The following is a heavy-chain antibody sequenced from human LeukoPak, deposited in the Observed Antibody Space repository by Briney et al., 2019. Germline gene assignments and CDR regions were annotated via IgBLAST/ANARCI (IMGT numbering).Heavy chain of an antibody. CDR3: ARQARVVGAPGF. Sequence: ASVKVSCKASGYTFTSYGISWVRQAPGQGLEWTGWISTYNGNTDYAQKLQGGVTMTTDTSTSTAYMELRSLRSDDTAVYYCARQARVVGAPGFWGQGTLVTVSS. J-gene: IGHJ4*02. D-gene: IGHD1-26*01. CDR1: GYTFTSYG. CDR2: ISTYNGNT. V-gene: IGHV1-18*01.